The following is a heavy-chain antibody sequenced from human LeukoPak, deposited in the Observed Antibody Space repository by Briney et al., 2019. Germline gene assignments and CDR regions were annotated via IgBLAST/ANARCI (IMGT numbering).Heavy chain of an antibody. CDR3: ARRGATGYFDY. V-gene: IGHV4-59*12. D-gene: IGHD1-26*01. CDR2: IYYSGST. CDR1: GGSISSYY. J-gene: IGHJ4*02. Sequence: PSETLSLTFTVSGGSISSYYWSWTRQPPGKGLEWIGYIYYSGSTNYNPSLKSRVTISVDKSKNQFSLKLSSVTAADTAVYYCARRGATGYFDYWGQGTLVTVSS.